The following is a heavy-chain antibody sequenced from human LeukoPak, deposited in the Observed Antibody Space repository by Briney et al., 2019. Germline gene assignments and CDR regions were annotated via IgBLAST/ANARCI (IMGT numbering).Heavy chain of an antibody. CDR1: GGSFSGYY. J-gene: IGHJ5*02. CDR3: ARNLMVRGVILWFDP. CDR2: INHSGST. Sequence: PSETLSLTCAVYGGSFSGYYWNWVRQPSGMGLDWIGEINHSGSTNYNPSLKSRVTISVDTSKNQFSLKLSSVTAADTAVYYCARNLMVRGVILWFDPWGQGTLVTVSS. V-gene: IGHV4-34*01. D-gene: IGHD3-10*01.